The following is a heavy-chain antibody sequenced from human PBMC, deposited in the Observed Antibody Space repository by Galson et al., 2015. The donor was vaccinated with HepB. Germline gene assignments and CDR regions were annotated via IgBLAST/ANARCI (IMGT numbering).Heavy chain of an antibody. CDR3: ARGSRLQSSQCRI. Sequence: SLRLSCAVSGFTFSSYSMDWVRQAPGKGLEWVSSISSSSSYIYYADSVKGRFTISRDNAKNSLYLQMNSLRAEDTAVYYCARGSRLQSSQCRIWGQGTLVTVSS. J-gene: IGHJ4*02. D-gene: IGHD2-21*02. CDR2: ISSSSSYI. V-gene: IGHV3-21*01. CDR1: GFTFSSYS.